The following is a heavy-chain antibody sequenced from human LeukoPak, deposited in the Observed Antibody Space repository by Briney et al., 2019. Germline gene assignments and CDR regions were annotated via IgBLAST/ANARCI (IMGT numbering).Heavy chain of an antibody. V-gene: IGHV3-21*01. D-gene: IGHD6-19*01. J-gene: IGHJ3*02. Sequence: GGSLRLSCAASGFTFSSYRMNWVRQAPGKGLEWVSSIISSSSFIYYADSVKGRFTISRDNAKNSLYLQMNSLRAEDTAVYYCARDFHSGRNAFDIWGQGTMVTVSS. CDR2: IISSSSFI. CDR1: GFTFSSYR. CDR3: ARDFHSGRNAFDI.